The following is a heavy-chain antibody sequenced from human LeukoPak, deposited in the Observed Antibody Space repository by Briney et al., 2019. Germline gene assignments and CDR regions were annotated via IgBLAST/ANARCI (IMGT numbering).Heavy chain of an antibody. CDR2: ISSSSSYI. J-gene: IGHJ4*02. V-gene: IGHV3-21*01. Sequence: GGSLRLSCAASGFTFSDYIMNWVRQAPGKGLQWVSSISSSSSYIYYADSVKGRFTISRDNAKNSLYLQMNSLRAGDTAVYYCARDRNTDFWSGYYTNYFDDWGQGTLVSVSS. D-gene: IGHD3-3*01. CDR3: ARDRNTDFWSGYYTNYFDD. CDR1: GFTFSDYI.